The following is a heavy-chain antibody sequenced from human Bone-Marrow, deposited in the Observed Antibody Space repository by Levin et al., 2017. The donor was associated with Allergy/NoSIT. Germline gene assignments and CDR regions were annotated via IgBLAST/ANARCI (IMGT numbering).Heavy chain of an antibody. J-gene: IGHJ6*02. D-gene: IGHD1-7*01. CDR3: ARGRNWNYGGYYYYGMDV. V-gene: IGHV4-34*01. CDR1: GGSFSGYY. Sequence: SETLSLTCAVYGGSFSGYYWSWIRQPPGKGLEWFGEINHSGSTHYNPSLKSRVTISVDTSKNPFSLKLSSVTAADTAVYYCARGRNWNYGGYYYYGMDVWGQGTTVTVSS. CDR2: INHSGST.